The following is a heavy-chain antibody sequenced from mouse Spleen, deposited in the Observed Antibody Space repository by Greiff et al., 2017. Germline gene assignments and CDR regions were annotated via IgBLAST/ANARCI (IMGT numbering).Heavy chain of an antibody. Sequence: EVQLQQSGAELVKPGASVKLSCTASGFNIKDTYMHWVKQRPEQGLEWIGRIDPANGNTKYDPKFQGKATITADTSSNTAYLQLSSLTSEDTAVYYCATMITYYAMDYWGQGTSVTVSS. J-gene: IGHJ4*01. V-gene: IGHV14-3*02. D-gene: IGHD2-4*01. CDR1: GFNIKDTY. CDR2: IDPANGNT. CDR3: ATMITYYAMDY.